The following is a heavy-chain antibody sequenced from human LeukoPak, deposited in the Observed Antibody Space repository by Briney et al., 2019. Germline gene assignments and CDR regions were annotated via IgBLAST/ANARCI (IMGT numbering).Heavy chain of an antibody. Sequence: GGSLRLSCAASGFSFSSSWMHWVRQVPGKGLEWVSRINDDETSTTYAESVKGRFTISRDNAKNSLYLQMNSLRAEDTAVYYCARGLGEPLNYDYYMDVWGKGTTVTISS. CDR3: ARGLGEPLNYDYYMDV. V-gene: IGHV3-74*01. CDR1: GFSFSSSW. J-gene: IGHJ6*03. CDR2: INDDETST. D-gene: IGHD3-10*01.